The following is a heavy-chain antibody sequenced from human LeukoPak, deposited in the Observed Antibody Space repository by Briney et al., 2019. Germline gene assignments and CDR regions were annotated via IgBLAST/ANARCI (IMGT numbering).Heavy chain of an antibody. J-gene: IGHJ3*02. Sequence: PSETLSLTCAVYGGSFSGYYWSWIRQPPGKGLEWIGEINHSGSTNYNPSLKSRVTISVDTSKNQFSLKLSSVTAADTAVYNCARLWRYSGGWYTNSGAFDIWGQGTMVTVSS. CDR3: ARLWRYSGGWYTNSGAFDI. CDR2: INHSGST. CDR1: GGSFSGYY. V-gene: IGHV4-34*01. D-gene: IGHD6-19*01.